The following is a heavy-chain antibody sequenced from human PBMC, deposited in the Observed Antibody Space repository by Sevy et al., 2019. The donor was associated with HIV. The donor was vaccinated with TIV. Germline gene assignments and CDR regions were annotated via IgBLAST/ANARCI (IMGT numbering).Heavy chain of an antibody. J-gene: IGHJ3*02. CDR3: ARDGELLAFDI. CDR2: INPSGGST. Sequence: ASVKVSCKASGYTFTSYYMHWVRQAPGQGLEWMGIINPSGGSTSYAQKFQGRVTMTRDTSTSTVYTELSSLRSEDTAVYYCARDGELLAFDIWGQGTMVTVSS. CDR1: GYTFTSYY. V-gene: IGHV1-46*01. D-gene: IGHD3-10*01.